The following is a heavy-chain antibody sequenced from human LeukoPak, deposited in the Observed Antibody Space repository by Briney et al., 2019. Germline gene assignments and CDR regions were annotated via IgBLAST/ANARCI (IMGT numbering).Heavy chain of an antibody. V-gene: IGHV1-69*06. CDR2: IIPIFGTA. CDR1: GGTFSSYA. D-gene: IGHD3-10*01. CDR3: ARASGSRDYYGMDV. Sequence: ASVKVSCKASGGTFSSYAISWVRQAPGQGLEWMGGIIPIFGTANYAQKFQGRVTITADKSTSTAYMELSSLRSEDTAVYCRARASGSRDYYGMDVWGKGTTVTVSS. J-gene: IGHJ6*04.